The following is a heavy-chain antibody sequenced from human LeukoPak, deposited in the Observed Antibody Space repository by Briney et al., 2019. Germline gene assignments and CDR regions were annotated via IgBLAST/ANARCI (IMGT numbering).Heavy chain of an antibody. CDR3: ARQALCLFDH. CDR2: ISYGGST. CDR1: GGSISSNSNN. J-gene: IGHJ4*02. Sequence: PSETLSLTCTVSGGSISSNSNNWAWIRQPPGRGLEWIGSISYGGSTYYSPSLESRVTISVDTSKNQFSLRLSSVTAADTAVYYCARQALCLFDHWGQGTLVTVSS. V-gene: IGHV4-39*01.